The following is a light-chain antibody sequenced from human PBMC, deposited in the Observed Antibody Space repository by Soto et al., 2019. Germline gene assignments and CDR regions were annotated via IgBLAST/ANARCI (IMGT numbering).Light chain of an antibody. V-gene: IGKV3-15*01. Sequence: EIVLTQSPATLSVSPGERATLSCRASQSVSSNLAWYQQKPGQAPRLLIYDVSTRATGVPARFSGSGSGTDFTLTISSLQSEDFAVYYCQHYNYWPYTFGQGTKGDIK. J-gene: IGKJ2*01. CDR2: DVS. CDR1: QSVSSN. CDR3: QHYNYWPYT.